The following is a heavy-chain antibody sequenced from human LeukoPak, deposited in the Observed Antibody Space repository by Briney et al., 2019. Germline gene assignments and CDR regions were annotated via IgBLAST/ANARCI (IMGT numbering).Heavy chain of an antibody. D-gene: IGHD2-8*01. V-gene: IGHV2-5*01. CDR2: IFWNNGK. Sequence: GPTLVKPTQTLTLTCTFSGFSLSTSGVGVGWIRQPPGKALEWLAVIFWNNGKFYSPSLKNRLTITKETSKNQVVLTMTNMDAVDTATYFCAHMRYCTDGTCLFFQHWGQGTLVTVSS. CDR3: AHMRYCTDGTCLFFQH. J-gene: IGHJ1*01. CDR1: GFSLSTSGVG.